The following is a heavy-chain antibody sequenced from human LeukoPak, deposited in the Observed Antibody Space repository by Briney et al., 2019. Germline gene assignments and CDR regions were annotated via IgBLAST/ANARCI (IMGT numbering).Heavy chain of an antibody. Sequence: ASVKVSCKASGYTFTGYYMHWVRQAPGQGLEWMGWINPNSGGTNYAQKFQGRVTMNRDTAISTAYMELSRLRSDDTAVYYCASTDYYYGSGSYPPEGWFDPWGQGTLVTVSS. CDR2: INPNSGGT. J-gene: IGHJ5*02. CDR3: ASTDYYYGSGSYPPEGWFDP. CDR1: GYTFTGYY. V-gene: IGHV1-2*02. D-gene: IGHD3-10*01.